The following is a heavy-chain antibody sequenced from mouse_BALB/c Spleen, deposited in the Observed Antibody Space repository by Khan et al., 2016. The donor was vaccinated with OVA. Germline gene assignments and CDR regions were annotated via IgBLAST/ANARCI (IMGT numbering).Heavy chain of an antibody. CDR3: TRIYRSDFDY. V-gene: IGHV1-20*02. CDR1: GYSFTGYF. D-gene: IGHD1-1*01. CDR2: FNPHIGET. Sequence: IQLVQSGPELVRPGASVKISCKASGYSFTGYFMNWVMQSHGKSLEWIGRFNPHIGETFYNQRFKDKATLTVDESSSTAHMELRSLASEDSAVYYCTRIYRSDFDYWGQGTTLTVSS. J-gene: IGHJ2*01.